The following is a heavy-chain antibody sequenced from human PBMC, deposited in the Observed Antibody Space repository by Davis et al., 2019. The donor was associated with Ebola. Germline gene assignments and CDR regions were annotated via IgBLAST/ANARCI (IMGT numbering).Heavy chain of an antibody. J-gene: IGHJ6*02. CDR3: ARDEFMYYYYGMDV. Sequence: GESLKISCAASGFTFSSYAMHWVRQAPGKGLEWVAVISYDGSNKYYADSVKGRFTISRDNSKNMLYLQMNSLRAEDTAVYYCARDEFMYYYYGMDVWGQGTTVTVSS. D-gene: IGHD3-10*01. V-gene: IGHV3-30-3*01. CDR2: ISYDGSNK. CDR1: GFTFSSYA.